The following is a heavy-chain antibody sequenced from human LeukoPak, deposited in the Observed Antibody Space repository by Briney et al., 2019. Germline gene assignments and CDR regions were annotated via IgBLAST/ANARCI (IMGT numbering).Heavy chain of an antibody. CDR1: GFTFSSYA. CDR2: ISDSGDST. D-gene: IGHD3-10*01. V-gene: IGHV3-23*01. J-gene: IGHJ4*02. CDR3: AKDPGVYGSGSYPRYFDY. Sequence: GGSLRLSCAASGFTFSSYAMNWVRQAPGKGLEWVSSISDSGDSTYYADSVKGRFTFSRDNSKNTLYLQMNSLRAEDTAVYYCAKDPGVYGSGSYPRYFDYWGQGTLVTVSS.